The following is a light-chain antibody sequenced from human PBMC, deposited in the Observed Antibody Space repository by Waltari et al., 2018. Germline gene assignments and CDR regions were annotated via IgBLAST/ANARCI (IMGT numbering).Light chain of an antibody. CDR2: GAS. Sequence: EIVLTQSPGTLSLSPGERATLSCRASQSVSRALAWYKQKPGQAPRLLIYGASSRATGIPDKVSGSGSGTDFSLTISRLEPEDFAVYFCQHYVRLPATFGQGTKVEIK. V-gene: IGKV3-20*01. CDR3: QHYVRLPAT. J-gene: IGKJ1*01. CDR1: QSVSRA.